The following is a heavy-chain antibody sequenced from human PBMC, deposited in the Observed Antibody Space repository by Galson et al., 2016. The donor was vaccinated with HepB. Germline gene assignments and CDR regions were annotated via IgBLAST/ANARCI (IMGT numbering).Heavy chain of an antibody. CDR3: AGHLRMGRTSNGLDV. CDR2: TYYRSKWYN. J-gene: IGHJ6*02. Sequence: CAISGDSVSSNNAIWNWIRQSPSRGLEWLGRTYYRSKWYNDSGVSVKSRITISPDTSKNQFSLQMTPVTPEDTAVYYCAGHLRMGRTSNGLDVWGQGTTATVSS. CDR1: GDSVSSNNAI. D-gene: IGHD1/OR15-1a*01. V-gene: IGHV6-1*01.